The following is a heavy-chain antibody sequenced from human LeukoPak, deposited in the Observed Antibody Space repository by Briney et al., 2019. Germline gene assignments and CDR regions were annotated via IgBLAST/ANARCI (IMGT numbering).Heavy chain of an antibody. D-gene: IGHD1-26*01. CDR3: ARDHYSGSPKDYYYCKDV. CDR1: GFTVSSNY. CDR2: IYSGGST. V-gene: IGHV3-53*01. Sequence: GGSLRLSCAASGFTVSSNYMRWVRQAPGKGLEWVSVIYSGGSTYYADSVKGRFTISRDNSKNTLYLQVNSLRAEDTAVYYCARDHYSGSPKDYYYCKDVWGKGTTVTVSS. J-gene: IGHJ6*03.